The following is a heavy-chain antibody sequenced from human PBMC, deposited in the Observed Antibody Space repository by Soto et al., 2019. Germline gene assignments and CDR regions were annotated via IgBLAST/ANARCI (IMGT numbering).Heavy chain of an antibody. D-gene: IGHD5-12*01. CDR3: ARDLIVATIRGDIYWFDP. J-gene: IGHJ5*02. CDR2: IIPILGIA. CDR1: GGTFSSYT. Sequence: SVKVSCKASGGTFSSYTISWVRQAPGQGLEWMGRIIPILGIANYAQKFQGRVTITADKSTSTAYMELSSLRSEDTAVYYCARDLIVATIRGDIYWFDPWGQGTLVTVSS. V-gene: IGHV1-69*04.